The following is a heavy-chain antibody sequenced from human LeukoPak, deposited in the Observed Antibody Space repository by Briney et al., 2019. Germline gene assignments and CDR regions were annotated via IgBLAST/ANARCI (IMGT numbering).Heavy chain of an antibody. CDR3: AREFTGSSFDY. J-gene: IGHJ4*02. Sequence: SETLSLTCTVSGGALSSYYWSWIGQPPGKGLEWIGYVHYPGSTKYNPSLKSRVTISVDTSKHPFSLKLSSVTAADTAVYFCAREFTGSSFDYWGQGTLVTVSS. V-gene: IGHV4-59*01. D-gene: IGHD1-26*01. CDR2: VHYPGST. CDR1: GGALSSYY.